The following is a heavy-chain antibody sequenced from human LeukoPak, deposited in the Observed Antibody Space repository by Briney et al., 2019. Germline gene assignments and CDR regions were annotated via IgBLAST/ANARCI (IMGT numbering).Heavy chain of an antibody. V-gene: IGHV4-61*01. D-gene: IGHD3-22*01. J-gene: IGHJ4*02. Sequence: PSETLSLTCTVSGASVTGGSYYWSWIRQPPGKGLEWIGYISYRGSPNYNPSLKTRVTLSVDTSKNQFSLKLRSVTAADTAVYFCAKGPYYYDSSGYYYPTGFDYWGQGILVTVSS. CDR2: ISYRGSP. CDR3: AKGPYYYDSSGYYYPTGFDY. CDR1: GASVTGGSYY.